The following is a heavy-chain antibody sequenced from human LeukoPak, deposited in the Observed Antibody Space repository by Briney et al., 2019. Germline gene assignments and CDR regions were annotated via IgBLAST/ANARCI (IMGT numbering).Heavy chain of an antibody. Sequence: SVKVSCKASGGTFSSYAISWVRQAPGQGLEWMGGIIPIFGTANYAQKFQGRVTITTDESTSTAYMELSSLRSEDTAVYYCARNRGDHYGSYDYWGRGTLVTVSS. CDR3: ARNRGDHYGSYDY. J-gene: IGHJ4*02. V-gene: IGHV1-69*05. D-gene: IGHD3-10*01. CDR1: GGTFSSYA. CDR2: IIPIFGTA.